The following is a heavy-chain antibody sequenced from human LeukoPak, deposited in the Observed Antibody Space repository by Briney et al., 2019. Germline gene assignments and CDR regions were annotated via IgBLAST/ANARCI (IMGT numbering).Heavy chain of an antibody. CDR2: IYYSGST. D-gene: IGHD2-21*02. V-gene: IGHV4-39*07. J-gene: IGHJ5*02. CDR1: GGSISSSSYY. CDR3: ARVTPGGYCGGDCYPGGFDP. Sequence: KPSETLSLTCTVSGGSISSSSYYWGWIRQPTGKGLEWIGSIYYSGSTYYNPSLKSRVTISVDTSKNQFSLKLSSVTAADTAVYYCARVTPGGYCGGDCYPGGFDPWGQGTLVTVSS.